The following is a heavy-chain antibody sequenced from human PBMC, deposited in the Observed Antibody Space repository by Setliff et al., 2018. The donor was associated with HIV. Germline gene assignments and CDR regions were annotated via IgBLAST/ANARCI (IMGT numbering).Heavy chain of an antibody. CDR1: GGTFSGSS. V-gene: IGHV4-34*01. J-gene: IGHJ5*02. CDR2: ITHSGTT. D-gene: IGHD4-17*01. CDR3: ARQHGDYAFDP. Sequence: SETLSLTCAVSGGTFSGSSWNWIRRPPGKGLEWIGEITHSGTTNYNPSLKSRVSMSLDTAKNQFSLKLNSVTAAETAVYYCARQHGDYAFDPWGQGTLVTVSS.